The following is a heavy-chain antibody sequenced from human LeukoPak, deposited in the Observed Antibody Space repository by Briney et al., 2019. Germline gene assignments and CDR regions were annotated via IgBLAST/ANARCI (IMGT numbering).Heavy chain of an antibody. CDR3: ARAPGSGFDY. D-gene: IGHD3-10*01. V-gene: IGHV4-59*01. Sequence: SETLSLTCTVSGGSISSYYWSWIRQPPGKGLEWIGCIYYSGSTNYNPSLKSRVTISVDTSKNQFSLKLSSVTAADTAVYYCARAPGSGFDYWGQGTLVTVSS. CDR1: GGSISSYY. CDR2: IYYSGST. J-gene: IGHJ4*02.